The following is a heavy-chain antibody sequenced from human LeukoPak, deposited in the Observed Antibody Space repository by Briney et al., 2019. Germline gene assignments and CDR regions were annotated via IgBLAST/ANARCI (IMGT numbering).Heavy chain of an antibody. V-gene: IGHV3-30-3*01. Sequence: GGSLRLSCAASGFAFNTYDMHWVRQAPGKGLEWAADVSSDGTNKYYGDSVKGRFTISRDNSKTTLYLQMNSLRVEDTAVYYCASDWRMVRGLIKGVIEYWGQGTLVTVSS. J-gene: IGHJ4*02. CDR2: VSSDGTNK. CDR3: ASDWRMVRGLIKGVIEY. D-gene: IGHD3-10*01. CDR1: GFAFNTYD.